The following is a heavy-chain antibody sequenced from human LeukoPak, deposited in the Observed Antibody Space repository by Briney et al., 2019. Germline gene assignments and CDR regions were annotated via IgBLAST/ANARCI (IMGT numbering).Heavy chain of an antibody. CDR3: ARTGRGYCSSTSCYRGWFDP. V-gene: IGHV1-69*13. J-gene: IGHJ5*02. CDR1: GGTFSSYA. D-gene: IGHD2-2*01. Sequence: SVKVSCKASGGTFSSYAISWVRQAPGQGLEWMGGIIPIFGTANYAQKFQGRVTITADESTSTAYMELSSLRSEDTAVYYCARTGRGYCSSTSCYRGWFDPWGQGTLVTVSS. CDR2: IIPIFGTA.